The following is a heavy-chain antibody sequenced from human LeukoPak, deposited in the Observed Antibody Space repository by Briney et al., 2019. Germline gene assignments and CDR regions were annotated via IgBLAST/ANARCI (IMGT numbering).Heavy chain of an antibody. D-gene: IGHD3-3*01. Sequence: GGSLRLSCAASGFTFSSYGMHWVRQAPGKGLEWVAVISYDGSNKYYADSVKGRFTISRDNAKNSLYLQMNSLRAEDTAVYYCARDWGLDAFTIFGVNDYWGQGTLVTVSS. CDR3: ARDWGLDAFTIFGVNDY. V-gene: IGHV3-30*03. CDR2: ISYDGSNK. J-gene: IGHJ4*02. CDR1: GFTFSSYG.